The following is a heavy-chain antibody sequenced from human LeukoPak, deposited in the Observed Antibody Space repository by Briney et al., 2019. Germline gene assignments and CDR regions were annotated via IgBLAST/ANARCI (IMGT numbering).Heavy chain of an antibody. Sequence: SQTLSLTCAISGDSVSSNSAAWNWIRQSPSRGLEWLGRTYYRSKWYNDYAVSVKSRITINPDTSKNQFSLKLSSVTAADTAVYYCARGVGPKRIAARPDSVYYYGMDVWGQGTTVTVSS. D-gene: IGHD6-6*01. J-gene: IGHJ6*02. CDR2: TYYRSKWYN. V-gene: IGHV6-1*01. CDR3: ARGVGPKRIAARPDSVYYYGMDV. CDR1: GDSVSSNSAA.